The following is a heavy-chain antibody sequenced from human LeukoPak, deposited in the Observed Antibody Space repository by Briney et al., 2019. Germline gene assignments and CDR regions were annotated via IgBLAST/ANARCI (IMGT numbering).Heavy chain of an antibody. D-gene: IGHD3-3*01. V-gene: IGHV1-69*13. CDR1: GGTFSTYA. Sequence: SVKVSCKASGGTFSTYAISWVRQAPGQGPEWMGGIIPIFGTANYAQKFQGRVTITADESMSTAQMELSSLRSEDTAVYYCTREPHRDFWSGLIFDYWGQGLLVTVSS. CDR3: TREPHRDFWSGLIFDY. J-gene: IGHJ4*02. CDR2: IIPIFGTA.